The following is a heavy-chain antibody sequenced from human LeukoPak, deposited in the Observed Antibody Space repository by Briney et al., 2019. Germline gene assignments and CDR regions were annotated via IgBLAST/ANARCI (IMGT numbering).Heavy chain of an antibody. CDR2: IYYSGST. Sequence: SETLSLTCTVSGGSISSSSYYWGWIRQPPGKGLEWIGSIYYSGSTYYNPSLKSRGTISVDTSKNQFSLKLSSVTAADTAVYYCARRSTRFFDYWGQGTLVTVSS. CDR1: GGSISSSSYY. CDR3: ARRSTRFFDY. D-gene: IGHD1-26*01. J-gene: IGHJ4*02. V-gene: IGHV4-39*01.